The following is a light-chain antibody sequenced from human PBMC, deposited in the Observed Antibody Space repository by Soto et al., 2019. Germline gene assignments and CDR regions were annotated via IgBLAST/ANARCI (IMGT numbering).Light chain of an antibody. CDR3: QHYNYWPPWT. V-gene: IGKV3-15*01. CDR2: GAS. CDR1: QSVSIN. Sequence: EIVMTQSPATLSVSPGERATLSCRASQSVSINLAWYQQKPGQAPRLLIYGASTRATGIPARFSGSGSGTEFTLTISSLQSEDFAVYYGQHYNYWPPWTVGQGTKVEIK. J-gene: IGKJ1*01.